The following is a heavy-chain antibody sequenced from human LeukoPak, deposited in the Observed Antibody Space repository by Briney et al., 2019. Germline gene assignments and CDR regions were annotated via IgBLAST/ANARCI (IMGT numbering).Heavy chain of an antibody. J-gene: IGHJ6*03. Sequence: ASVKVSCKASGGTFSSYAISWVRQAPGQGLEWMGGIIPIFGTANYAQKFQGRVTITADESTSTAYMELSSLRSEDTAVYYCARERTYYDFWCGSPGYMDVWGKGTTVTVSS. CDR1: GGTFSSYA. V-gene: IGHV1-69*01. D-gene: IGHD3-3*01. CDR3: ARERTYYDFWCGSPGYMDV. CDR2: IIPIFGTA.